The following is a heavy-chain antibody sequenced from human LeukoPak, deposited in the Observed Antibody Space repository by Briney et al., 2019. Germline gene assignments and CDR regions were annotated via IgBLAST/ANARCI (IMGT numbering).Heavy chain of an antibody. CDR1: GYTFTDYY. J-gene: IGHJ4*02. CDR2: INCNTGVT. CDR3: ARVGGGDWYYFDY. Sequence: ASVKVSCKASGYTFTDYYAHWVRQAPGQGLEWMGWINCNTGVTNYAQKFQGRVTMTRDTSISTAYMELSRLRSDDTAVYYCARVGGGDWYYFDYWGQGTVVTVSS. V-gene: IGHV1-2*02. D-gene: IGHD2-21*02.